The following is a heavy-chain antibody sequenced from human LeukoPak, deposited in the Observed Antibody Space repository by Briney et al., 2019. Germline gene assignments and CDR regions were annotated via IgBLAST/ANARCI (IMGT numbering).Heavy chain of an antibody. D-gene: IGHD1-1*01. V-gene: IGHV1-69*04. Sequence: ASVKVSCKASGGTFSSYAISWVRQAPGQGLEWMGRIIPILGIANYAQKFQGRVTITADKSTGTAYMELSSLRSEDTAVYYCARDKAGWNDLGYWGQGTLVTVSS. CDR2: IIPILGIA. CDR1: GGTFSSYA. CDR3: ARDKAGWNDLGY. J-gene: IGHJ4*02.